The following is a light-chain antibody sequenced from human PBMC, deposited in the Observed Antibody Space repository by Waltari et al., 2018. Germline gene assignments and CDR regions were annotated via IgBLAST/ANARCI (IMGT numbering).Light chain of an antibody. J-gene: IGLJ2*01. CDR2: GGS. CDR1: SSDVGSYKF. Sequence: QSALTQPASVSGSPGQSITISCTGSSSDVGSYKFVSWYQQHPGKAPQLVIYGGSQRPSGVSNRLSGSKSGNTASLTISGLRAEDEADYYCCSYAGSSPHVIFGGGTKLTVL. CDR3: CSYAGSSPHVI. V-gene: IGLV2-23*01.